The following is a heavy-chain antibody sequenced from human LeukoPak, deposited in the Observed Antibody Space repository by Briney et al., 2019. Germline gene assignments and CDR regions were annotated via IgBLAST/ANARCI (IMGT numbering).Heavy chain of an antibody. Sequence: GGSLRLSCAASGFTFSNAWMSWVRQAPGKGLEWVAFIWYDGSNKYYADSVKGRFTISRDNSKNTLYLQMNSLRVEDTAVYYCARDGTVTAGPFDPWGRGTLVTVSS. J-gene: IGHJ5*02. CDR3: ARDGTVTAGPFDP. CDR1: GFTFSNAW. D-gene: IGHD4-11*01. V-gene: IGHV3-33*08. CDR2: IWYDGSNK.